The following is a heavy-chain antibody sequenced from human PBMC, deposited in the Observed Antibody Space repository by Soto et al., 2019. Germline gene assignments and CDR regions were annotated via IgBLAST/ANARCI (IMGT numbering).Heavy chain of an antibody. CDR1: GFTFTSYA. J-gene: IGHJ4*02. V-gene: IGHV3-23*01. Sequence: EVQLLESGGGLAQPGGSLRLSCADSGFTFTSYAMSWVRQAPGKGLEWVSAISGDSTNSYYADSVKGRFTISRDISKHTVILQMNSRRAEDTAIYYGARDSISGNSRLDYWGQRTLVTVS. CDR2: ISGDSTNS. D-gene: IGHD4-4*01. CDR3: ARDSISGNSRLDY.